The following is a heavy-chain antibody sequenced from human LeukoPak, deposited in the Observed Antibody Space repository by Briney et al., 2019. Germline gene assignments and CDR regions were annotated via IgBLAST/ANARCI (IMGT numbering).Heavy chain of an antibody. Sequence: ASVKVSCKASGYTFTGYYMHWVRQAPGQGLEWMGWMNPNSGGTNYAQKFQGRVTMTRDTSISTAYMELSRLRSDDTAVYYCARESSSDSNAFDIWGQGTMVTASS. CDR3: ARESSSDSNAFDI. D-gene: IGHD6-19*01. CDR1: GYTFTGYY. J-gene: IGHJ3*02. CDR2: MNPNSGGT. V-gene: IGHV1-2*02.